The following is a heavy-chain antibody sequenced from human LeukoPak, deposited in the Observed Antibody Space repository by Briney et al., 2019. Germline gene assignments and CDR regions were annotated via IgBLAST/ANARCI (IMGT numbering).Heavy chain of an antibody. CDR2: IKQDGSEK. V-gene: IGHV3-7*01. J-gene: IGHJ3*02. CDR1: GFTFSSYW. D-gene: IGHD6-19*01. CDR3: ARDSRSSGWYDAFDI. Sequence: PGGSLRLSCAASGFTFSSYWMSWVRQAPGKGLEWVANIKQDGSEKYYVDSVKGRFTISRDNAKNSLYLQMNSLRAEDTAVYYCARDSRSSGWYDAFDIWGQGTMVTVSS.